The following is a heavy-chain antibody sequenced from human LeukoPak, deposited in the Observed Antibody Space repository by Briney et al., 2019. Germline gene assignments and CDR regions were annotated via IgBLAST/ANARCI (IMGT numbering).Heavy chain of an antibody. CDR2: FYYDGRT. Sequence: SETLSLTCTVSGGSITSSTYYWGWFRQPPGKGLEWIGSFYYDGRTYYSPSLKSRVTISGDMSKNHFSLKLSSVTAADTAVYYCARRAGDWAVNWVDPWGQGTLVTVSS. V-gene: IGHV4-39*02. J-gene: IGHJ5*02. D-gene: IGHD2-21*02. CDR3: ARRAGDWAVNWVDP. CDR1: GGSITSSTYY.